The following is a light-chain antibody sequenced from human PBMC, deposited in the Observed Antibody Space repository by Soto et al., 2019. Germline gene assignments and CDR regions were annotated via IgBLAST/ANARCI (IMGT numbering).Light chain of an antibody. CDR2: DAS. Sequence: DIHLTQSPSTLPASVGNRGTITFHARHDIRKYLNWYQQKPGKAPKLLIYDASNMETGVPSRFTGSGSGTDFTFTISCLQPEDIATYYCQQYEIFPITFGQGTRLEIK. CDR3: QQYEIFPIT. CDR1: HDIRKY. J-gene: IGKJ5*01. V-gene: IGKV1-33*01.